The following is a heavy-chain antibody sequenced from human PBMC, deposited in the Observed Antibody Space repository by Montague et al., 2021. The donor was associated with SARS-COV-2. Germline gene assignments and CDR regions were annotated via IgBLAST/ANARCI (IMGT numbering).Heavy chain of an antibody. J-gene: IGHJ5*02. CDR2: INPSSTDI. CDR3: AKGGDLMAGLAGS. CDR1: GFSFRDSY. D-gene: IGHD6-19*01. V-gene: IGHV3-11*05. Sequence: SLRLSCAASGFSFRDSYMTLIRQGPRKGLEWVSFINPSSTDIKYXXSLRGRFTIFRDNTKNVVYLEMHDLRAEDTAMYYCAKGGDLMAGLAGSWGQGTLVTVSS.